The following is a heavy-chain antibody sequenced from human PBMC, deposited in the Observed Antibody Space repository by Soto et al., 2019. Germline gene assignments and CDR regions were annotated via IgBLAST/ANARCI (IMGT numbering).Heavy chain of an antibody. Sequence: LXLTCTVSGGSISSGGYYWSWIRQHPGKGLEWIGYIYYSGSTYYNPSLKSRVTISVDTSKNQFSLKLSSVTAADTAVYYCATLSLYGDYDYWGQGTLVTASS. CDR1: GGSISSGGYY. V-gene: IGHV4-31*03. D-gene: IGHD4-17*01. CDR3: ATLSLYGDYDY. CDR2: IYYSGST. J-gene: IGHJ4*02.